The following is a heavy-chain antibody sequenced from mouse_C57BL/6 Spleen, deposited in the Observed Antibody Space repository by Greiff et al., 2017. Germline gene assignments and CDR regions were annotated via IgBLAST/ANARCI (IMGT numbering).Heavy chain of an antibody. J-gene: IGHJ2*01. CDR3: ARLYDGWQYYFDY. CDR2: INPNNGGT. D-gene: IGHD2-3*01. Sequence: VQLQQSGPELVKPGASVKMSCKASGYTFTDYNMHWVKQSHGKSLEWIGYINPNNGGTSYNQKFKGKATLTVNKSSSTAYMELRSLTSEDSAVYYCARLYDGWQYYFDYWGQGTTLTVSS. CDR1: GYTFTDYN. V-gene: IGHV1-22*01.